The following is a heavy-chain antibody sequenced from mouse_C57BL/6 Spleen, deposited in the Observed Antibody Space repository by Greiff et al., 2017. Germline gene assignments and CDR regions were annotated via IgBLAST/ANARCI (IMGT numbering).Heavy chain of an antibody. V-gene: IGHV1-15*01. CDR3: TRSSLYYSNSYYFDY. J-gene: IGHJ2*01. CDR1: GYTFTDYE. CDR2: IDPETGGT. Sequence: VHLVESGAELVRPGASVTLSCKASGYTFTDYEMHWVKQTPVHGLEWIGAIDPETGGTAYNQKFKGKAILTADKSSSTAYMELRSLTSEDSAVYYCTRSSLYYSNSYYFDYWGQGTTLTVSS. D-gene: IGHD2-5*01.